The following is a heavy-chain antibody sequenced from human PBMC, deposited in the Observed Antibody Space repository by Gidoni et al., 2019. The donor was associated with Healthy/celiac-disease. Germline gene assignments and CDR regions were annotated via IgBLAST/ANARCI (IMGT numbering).Heavy chain of an antibody. V-gene: IGHV4-34*01. CDR3: ARGWPLVVVTAIAIYYYGMDV. Sequence: QVQLQQWVAGLLTPSETLSLTCAVYGGSFSGYYWSWIRQPPGKGLEWIGEINHSGSTNYNPSLKSRVTISVDTSKNQFSLKLSSVTAADTAVYYCARGWPLVVVTAIAIYYYGMDVWGQGTTVTVSS. CDR1: GGSFSGYY. J-gene: IGHJ6*02. CDR2: INHSGST. D-gene: IGHD2-21*02.